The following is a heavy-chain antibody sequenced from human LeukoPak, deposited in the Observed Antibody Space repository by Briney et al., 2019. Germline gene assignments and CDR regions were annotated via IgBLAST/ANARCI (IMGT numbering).Heavy chain of an antibody. Sequence: GGSLRLSCAASGLTFSNYAMSWVRQAPGKGLEWVASISSNNGYIYYADSVKGRFTISRDNGENSLHLQMNSLRAEDAAVYFCAGSPNWNEAEYYFDHWGPGTLVLVSS. CDR2: ISSNNGYI. D-gene: IGHD1-1*01. V-gene: IGHV3-21*01. CDR3: AGSPNWNEAEYYFDH. CDR1: GLTFSNYA. J-gene: IGHJ4*02.